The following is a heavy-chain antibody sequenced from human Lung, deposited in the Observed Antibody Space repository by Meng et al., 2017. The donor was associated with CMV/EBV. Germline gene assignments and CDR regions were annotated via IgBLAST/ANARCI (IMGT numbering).Heavy chain of an antibody. CDR3: ARDRGVGATVFFDN. CDR1: GYTFTNYY. Sequence: ASXXVSXKASGYTFTNYYLHWGRQAPGQGLEWMAIINPSGGTTTYAQKFRGRVTLTRDTSTSTVYMELSSLRSEDTAMNYCARDRGVGATVFFDNWGQGTLVTVSS. V-gene: IGHV1-46*01. J-gene: IGHJ4*02. D-gene: IGHD1-26*01. CDR2: INPSGGTT.